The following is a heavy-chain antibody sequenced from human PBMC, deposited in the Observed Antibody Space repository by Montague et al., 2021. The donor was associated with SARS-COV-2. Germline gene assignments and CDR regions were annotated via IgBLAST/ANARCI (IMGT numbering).Heavy chain of an antibody. CDR3: TSGREGNYNVMDV. V-gene: IGHV6-1*01. D-gene: IGHD1-1*01. CDR1: GDSVSSNSAT. CDR2: TYYRSKWCN. J-gene: IGHJ6*02. Sequence: CAISGDSVSSNSATWNWVRQSPSRGPEWLGRTYYRSKWCNDYAVSVRGRVTINPDTSKNQFSLQLNSVTPEDTAIYYCTSGREGNYNVMDVWGQGTTVTVSS.